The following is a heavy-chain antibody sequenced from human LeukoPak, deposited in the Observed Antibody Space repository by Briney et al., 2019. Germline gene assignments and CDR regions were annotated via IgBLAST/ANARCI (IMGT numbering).Heavy chain of an antibody. D-gene: IGHD6-19*01. CDR1: GFTFNSYA. Sequence: PGGSLRPSCAASGFTFNSYAMTWVRQAPGKGLEWVSHVSGSGGIAYYADSVKGRFTIFRDNSKNTLYLQMNSLRAEDTAVYYCAKTTAGNSSGHNPGWPVDYWGQGTLVTVSS. CDR2: VSGSGGIA. V-gene: IGHV3-23*01. CDR3: AKTTAGNSSGHNPGWPVDY. J-gene: IGHJ4*02.